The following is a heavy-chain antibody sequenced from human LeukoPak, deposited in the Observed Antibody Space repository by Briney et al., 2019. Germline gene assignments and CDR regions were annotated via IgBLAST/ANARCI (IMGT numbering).Heavy chain of an antibody. CDR3: VRTPPNWGFDY. Sequence: ASVQVSCKASGYTFTSYGISWVRQAPGQGLEWLGWMSPNSGDTGYAQKFQGRVTMTSDSSISTAYMELSSLRSEDTAIYYCVRTPPNWGFDYWGQGTLVTVSS. CDR2: MSPNSGDT. V-gene: IGHV1-8*02. D-gene: IGHD7-27*01. J-gene: IGHJ4*02. CDR1: GYTFTSYG.